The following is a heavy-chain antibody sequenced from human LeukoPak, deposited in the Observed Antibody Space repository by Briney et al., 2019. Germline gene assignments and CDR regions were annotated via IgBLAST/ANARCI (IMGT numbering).Heavy chain of an antibody. CDR3: ARLSSTLYYSMDV. Sequence: ASETLSLTCAVSGGSISSYYWTWIRQPPGKGLEWVGYIQNSAIYRAKIKSSPSLQTRVSLSIDTSKNQVSLTVNSVTAADTAVYYCARLSSTLYYSMDVWGPGTAVTVSS. D-gene: IGHD6-6*01. V-gene: IGHV4-59*08. CDR1: GGSISSYY. J-gene: IGHJ6*02. CDR2: IQNSAIYRAKI.